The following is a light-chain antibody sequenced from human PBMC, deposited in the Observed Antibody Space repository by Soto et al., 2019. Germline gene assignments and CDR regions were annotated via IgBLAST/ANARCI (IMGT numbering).Light chain of an antibody. J-gene: IGKJ5*01. CDR1: QSISDY. Sequence: DIQMTQSPSSLSASVGDRVTITCRASQSISDYLNWYQQKPGKAPKLLIFAASNLESGVPSRFSGSGSGTYFTFTISSLQPEDFAVYYCQQTYSAITFGQGTRLENK. V-gene: IGKV1-39*01. CDR3: QQTYSAIT. CDR2: AAS.